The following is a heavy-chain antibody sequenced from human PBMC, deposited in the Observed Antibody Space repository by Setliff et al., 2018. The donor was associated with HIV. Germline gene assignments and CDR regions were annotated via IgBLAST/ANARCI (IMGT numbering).Heavy chain of an antibody. J-gene: IGHJ6*02. Sequence: SETLSLTCAVYGGSFSNYYWSWIRQPPGKGLEWIGEVNHSGSTNYNPSLKSRVSISVDTSKKQFSLKLSSVTAADTAVYFCARGDGYRSNDAYYDTGMDVWGQGTTVTVSS. V-gene: IGHV4-34*01. CDR1: GGSFSNYY. CDR3: ARGDGYRSNDAYYDTGMDV. D-gene: IGHD5-12*01. CDR2: VNHSGST.